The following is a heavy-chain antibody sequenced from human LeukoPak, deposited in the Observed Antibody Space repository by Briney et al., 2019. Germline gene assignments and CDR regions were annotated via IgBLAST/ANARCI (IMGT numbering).Heavy chain of an antibody. Sequence: SETLSLTCTVSGGSISSNNYFWGWIRQPPGKGLEWIGSIYDSGSTYYNPSLKSRVTISVDTSNNHFSLRLSSVTAADTAVYYCANSANYGGNSGYFDYWGQGTLVTVSS. CDR1: GGSISSNNYF. CDR2: IYDSGST. CDR3: ANSANYGGNSGYFDY. V-gene: IGHV4-39*02. D-gene: IGHD4-23*01. J-gene: IGHJ4*02.